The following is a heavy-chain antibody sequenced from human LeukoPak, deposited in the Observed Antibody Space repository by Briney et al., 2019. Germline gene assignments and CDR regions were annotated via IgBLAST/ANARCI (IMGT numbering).Heavy chain of an antibody. Sequence: SETLSLTCIVSGGSISSNYWSWIRQPPGKGLEWIGYIYYSGSTNYNPSLKSRVTISIDTSKNQFSLKLSSVTAADTAVYYCARDKWLQPLNYMDVWGKGTTVTVSS. CDR1: GGSISSNY. J-gene: IGHJ6*03. V-gene: IGHV4-59*01. CDR3: ARDKWLQPLNYMDV. CDR2: IYYSGST. D-gene: IGHD5-12*01.